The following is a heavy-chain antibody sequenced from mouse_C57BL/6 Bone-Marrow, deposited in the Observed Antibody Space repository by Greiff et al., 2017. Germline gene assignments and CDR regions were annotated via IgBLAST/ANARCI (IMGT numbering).Heavy chain of an antibody. V-gene: IGHV2-9-1*01. CDR3: ARKSIYYGYCYAMDY. CDR2: IWTGGGT. CDR1: GFSLTSYA. J-gene: IGHJ4*01. D-gene: IGHD2-2*01. Sequence: VKLQESGPGLVAPSQSLSITCTVSGFSLTSYAISWVRQPPGKGLEWLGVIWTGGGTNYNSALKSRLSISKDNSKSQVFLKMNSLQTDDTARYYCARKSIYYGYCYAMDYWGQGTSVTVSS.